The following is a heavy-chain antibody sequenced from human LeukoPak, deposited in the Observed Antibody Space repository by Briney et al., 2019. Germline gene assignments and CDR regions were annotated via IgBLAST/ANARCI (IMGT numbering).Heavy chain of an antibody. J-gene: IGHJ4*02. CDR1: GFTFSSYA. CDR3: ARAGGSTVSHSDY. Sequence: GGSLRLSCAASGFTFSSYAMSWVRQAPGKGLEWVSSISSSTSYIYYADSVKGRFTISKDNAKNSLYLQMNSLRAEDTAVYYCARAGGSTVSHSDYWGQGTLVTVSS. D-gene: IGHD4-17*01. V-gene: IGHV3-21*01. CDR2: ISSSTSYI.